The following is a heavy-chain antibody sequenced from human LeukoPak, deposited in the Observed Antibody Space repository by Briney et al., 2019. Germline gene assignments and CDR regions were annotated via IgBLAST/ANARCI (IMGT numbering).Heavy chain of an antibody. D-gene: IGHD3-10*01. CDR1: GGSISSYY. CDR3: ARGLGSGYGWGLFDP. J-gene: IGHJ5*02. Sequence: SETLSLTCTVSGGSISSYYWNWVRQPPGKGLEWIGYTYNTGSTNSNPSLKSRVTISVDTSKNQYSLKLGYVTAADTAVYYCARGLGSGYGWGLFDPWGQGTLVTVSS. V-gene: IGHV4-59*01. CDR2: TYNTGST.